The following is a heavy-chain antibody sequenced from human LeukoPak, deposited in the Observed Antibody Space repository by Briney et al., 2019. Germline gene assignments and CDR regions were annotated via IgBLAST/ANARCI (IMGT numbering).Heavy chain of an antibody. Sequence: GESMKISCQGSGYNFPIYWIGWVRQMPGQGLEWMGIIYPDDSNTIYGPSFQGQVTISADKSINTAYLEWSSLKASDTAIYYCARQGAAGKYYYYYMDVWGKGTTVTVSS. CDR2: IYPDDSNT. CDR1: GYNFPIYW. V-gene: IGHV5-51*01. J-gene: IGHJ6*03. D-gene: IGHD6-13*01. CDR3: ARQGAAGKYYYYYMDV.